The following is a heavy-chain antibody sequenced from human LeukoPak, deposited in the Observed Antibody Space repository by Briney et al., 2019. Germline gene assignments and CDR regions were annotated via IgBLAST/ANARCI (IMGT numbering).Heavy chain of an antibody. V-gene: IGHV3-48*01. CDR1: GFTFSSYS. D-gene: IGHD2-2*01. CDR2: ISSSSSTI. Sequence: GGSLRLSCAASGFTFSSYSMNWVRQAPGKGLEWVSYISSSSSTIYYADSVKGRFTISRDNAKNSLNLQMNSLRAEDTAVYYCARGPAAIVYYYYGMDVWGQGTTVTVSS. J-gene: IGHJ6*02. CDR3: ARGPAAIVYYYYGMDV.